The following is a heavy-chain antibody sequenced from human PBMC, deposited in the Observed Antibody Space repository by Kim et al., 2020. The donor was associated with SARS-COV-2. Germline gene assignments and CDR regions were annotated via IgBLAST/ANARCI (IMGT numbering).Heavy chain of an antibody. Sequence: GGSLRLSCAASGFTFSNYAMSWVRQAPGKGLEWVSGFSISGRNTYYADSVKGRFTISRDNSKNTLYLQMNSLRAEDTAIYYCAKYARSMDVWGQGTTDT. CDR2: FSISGRNT. J-gene: IGHJ6*02. V-gene: IGHV3-23*01. CDR3: AKYARSMDV. CDR1: GFTFSNYA.